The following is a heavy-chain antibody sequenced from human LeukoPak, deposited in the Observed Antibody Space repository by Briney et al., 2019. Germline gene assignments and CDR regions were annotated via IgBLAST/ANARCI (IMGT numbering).Heavy chain of an antibody. V-gene: IGHV3-9*01. CDR3: AKDNGYYDILTGYYTSESFDY. CDR1: GFTFDDYA. D-gene: IGHD3-9*01. Sequence: GGSLRLSCAASGFTFDDYAMHWVRQAPGKGLEWVSGISWNSGSIGYADSVKGRFTISGDNAKNSLYLQMNSLRAEDTALYYCAKDNGYYDILTGYYTSESFDYWGQGTLVTVSS. J-gene: IGHJ4*02. CDR2: ISWNSGSI.